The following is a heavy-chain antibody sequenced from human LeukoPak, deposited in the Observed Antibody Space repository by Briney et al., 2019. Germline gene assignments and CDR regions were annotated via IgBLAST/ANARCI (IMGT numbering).Heavy chain of an antibody. CDR2: ISYDGSNK. J-gene: IGHJ6*02. CDR1: GFTFSSYA. Sequence: PGGSLRLSCAASGFTFSSYAMHWVRQAPGKGLEWVAVISYDGSNKHYADSVKGRFTVSRDNSKNTLYLQMNSLRAEDTAVYYCARDPAVKVTTSGFAGMDVWGQGTTVTVSS. V-gene: IGHV3-30-3*01. D-gene: IGHD4-17*01. CDR3: ARDPAVKVTTSGFAGMDV.